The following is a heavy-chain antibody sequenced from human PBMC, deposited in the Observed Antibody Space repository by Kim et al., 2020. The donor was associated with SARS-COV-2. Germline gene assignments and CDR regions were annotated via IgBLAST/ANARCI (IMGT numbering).Heavy chain of an antibody. V-gene: IGHV1-69*01. D-gene: IGHD6-13*01. CDR3: ARDRGYSSSWFDY. J-gene: IGHJ4*02. Sequence: AQKFQDRVTIAADEPTSAAYMELSSLRSEDTAVYYCARDRGYSSSWFDYWGQGTLVTVSS.